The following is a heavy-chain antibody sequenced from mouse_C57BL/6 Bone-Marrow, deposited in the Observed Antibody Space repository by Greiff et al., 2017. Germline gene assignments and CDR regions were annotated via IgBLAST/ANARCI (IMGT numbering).Heavy chain of an antibody. J-gene: IGHJ3*01. V-gene: IGHV1-19*01. Sequence: EVQLQQSGPVLVKPGASVKMSCKASGYTFTDYYMNWVKQSHGKRLEWIGVINPYNGGTSYNQKFKGKATLTVDKSSSTAYMELNSLTSEDSAVYYCAMWEGLRIADWGQGTLVTVSA. CDR1: GYTFTDYY. CDR2: INPYNGGT. CDR3: AMWEGLRIAD. D-gene: IGHD1-1*01.